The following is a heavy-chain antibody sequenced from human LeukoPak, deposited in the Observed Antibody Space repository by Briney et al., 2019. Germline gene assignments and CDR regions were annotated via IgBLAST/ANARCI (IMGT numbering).Heavy chain of an antibody. CDR1: GYTFTGYY. CDR3: AVTRFLEWLLPCF. J-gene: IGHJ4*02. Sequence: ASVKVSCKASGYTFTGYYMHWVRQAPGQGLEWMGWINPNSGGTNYAQKFQGWVTMTRDTSTSTAYMELRSPRSDDTAVYYCAVTRFLEWLLPCFWGQGTLVTVSS. D-gene: IGHD3-3*01. V-gene: IGHV1-2*04. CDR2: INPNSGGT.